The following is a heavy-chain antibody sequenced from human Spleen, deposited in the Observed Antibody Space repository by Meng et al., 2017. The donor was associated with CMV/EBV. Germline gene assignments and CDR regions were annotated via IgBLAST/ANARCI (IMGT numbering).Heavy chain of an antibody. CDR2: IKRDGSET. J-gene: IGHJ4*02. CDR1: GFTFSSDW. V-gene: IGHV3-7*01. Sequence: GGSLRLSCAVSGFTFSSDWMSWIRQAPGKGLEWVANIKRDGSETHYVDSVRGRFTISRDNAKNSLYLQMNSLGAEDTAVYYCARGFSFDYWGQGTLGTVSS. CDR3: ARGFSFDY.